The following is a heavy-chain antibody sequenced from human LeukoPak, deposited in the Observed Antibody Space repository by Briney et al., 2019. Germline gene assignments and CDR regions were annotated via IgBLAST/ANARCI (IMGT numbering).Heavy chain of an antibody. CDR1: GFTFSRYA. V-gene: IGHV3-64D*09. Sequence: QSGGSLRLSCSASGFTFSRYAMHWVRQAPGKGLEYVSGINDNGGRTHYGDSVKGRFSISRDNSKNTLHLQMSTLGAEDTALYYCVKDVGGSYAFDYWGQGILVTVAS. J-gene: IGHJ4*02. CDR3: VKDVGGSYAFDY. D-gene: IGHD1-26*01. CDR2: INDNGGRT.